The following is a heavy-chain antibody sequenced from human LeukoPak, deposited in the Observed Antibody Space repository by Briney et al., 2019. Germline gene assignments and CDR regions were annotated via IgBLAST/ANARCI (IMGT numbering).Heavy chain of an antibody. CDR3: ARASLRRDGYNPYFDY. D-gene: IGHD5-24*01. V-gene: IGHV1-46*01. J-gene: IGHJ4*02. CDR1: GYTFTSYY. CDR2: INPSGGST. Sequence: ASVKVSCKASGYTFTSYYMHWMRQAPGQGLEWMGIINPSGGSTSYAQKFQGRVTMTRDMSTSTVYMELSSLRSEDTAVYYCARASLRRDGYNPYFDYWGQGTLVTVSS.